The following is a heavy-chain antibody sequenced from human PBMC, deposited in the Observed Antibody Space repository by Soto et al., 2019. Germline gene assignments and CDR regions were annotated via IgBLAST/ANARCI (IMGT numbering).Heavy chain of an antibody. CDR1: GFTFSDYS. J-gene: IGHJ4*02. CDR2: ISTSGTTI. D-gene: IGHD2-8*01. V-gene: IGHV3-11*01. CDR3: ASETYCTDGVCYPVFDY. Sequence: QVQLVESGGGLVKPGGSLRLSCAASGFTFSDYSMNWIHQAPGKGLEWVSYISTSGTTIYYADSVKGRFTISRDNAKNSLYLQMNSLRAEDTAVYYCASETYCTDGVCYPVFDYWGQGTLVTVSS.